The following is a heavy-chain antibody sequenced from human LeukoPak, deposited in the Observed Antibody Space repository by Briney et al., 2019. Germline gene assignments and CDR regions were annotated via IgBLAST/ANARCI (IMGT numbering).Heavy chain of an antibody. J-gene: IGHJ4*02. CDR1: GFTFSSYS. D-gene: IGHD6-19*01. Sequence: GGSLRLSCAASGFTFSSYSMNWVRQAPGKGLEWASYISSSSGSIYYADSVKGRFTISRDNSKNTLYLQMNSLRAEDTAVYYCAKADVEWLVRGYFDYWGQGTLVTVSS. V-gene: IGHV3-48*01. CDR2: ISSSSGSI. CDR3: AKADVEWLVRGYFDY.